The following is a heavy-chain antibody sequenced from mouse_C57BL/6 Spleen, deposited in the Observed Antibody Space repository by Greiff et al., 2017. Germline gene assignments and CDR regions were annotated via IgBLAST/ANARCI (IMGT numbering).Heavy chain of an antibody. J-gene: IGHJ3*01. CDR1: GYSFTDYN. CDR2: INPNYGTT. D-gene: IGHD2-4*01. V-gene: IGHV1-39*01. CDR3: AREWAPIYYDYDRGFAY. Sequence: LQESGPELVKPGASVKISCKASGYSFTDYNMNWVKQSNGKSLEWIGVINPNYGTTSYNQKFKGKATLTVDQSSSTAYMQLKSLTSEDSAVYYCAREWAPIYYDYDRGFAYWGQGTLVTVSA.